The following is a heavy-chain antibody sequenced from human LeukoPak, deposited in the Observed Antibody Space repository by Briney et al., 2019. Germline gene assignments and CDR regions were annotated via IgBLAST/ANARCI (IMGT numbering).Heavy chain of an antibody. Sequence: ASVRVSCKASGYTFTSYAMHWVRQAPGQRLEWMGWINAGNGNTKYSQKFQGRVTITRDTSASTAYMELSSLRSEDTAVYYCARGRDTAMPLYYYYGMDVWGQGTTVTVSS. J-gene: IGHJ6*02. V-gene: IGHV1-3*01. D-gene: IGHD5-18*01. CDR1: GYTFTSYA. CDR3: ARGRDTAMPLYYYYGMDV. CDR2: INAGNGNT.